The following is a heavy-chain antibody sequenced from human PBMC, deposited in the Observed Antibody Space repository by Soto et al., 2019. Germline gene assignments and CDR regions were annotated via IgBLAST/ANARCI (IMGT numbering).Heavy chain of an antibody. CDR1: GFTFSSYG. CDR2: ISGGGDTT. J-gene: IGHJ4*02. Sequence: LSLSCAASGFTFSSYGISWIRLSPGKGLEWVSVISGGGDTTYYTPSVKGRFTISRDDFRNTLYLQMNSLRTEDTAIYYCAKLRDFVVLPAGILDYWGPGTLVTVSS. V-gene: IGHV3-23*01. CDR3: AKLRDFVVLPAGILDY. D-gene: IGHD2-8*01.